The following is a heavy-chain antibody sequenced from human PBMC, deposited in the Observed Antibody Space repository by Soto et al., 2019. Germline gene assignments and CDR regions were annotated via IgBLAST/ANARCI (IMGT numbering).Heavy chain of an antibody. J-gene: IGHJ4*02. Sequence: ASVKVSCKASGYTFTSYGISWVRQAPGQGREWMGWISAYNGNTNYAQKLQGRVTMTTDTSTSTAYMELRSLRSDDTAVYYCARCSAGPPTLARGCSCYSGYWGQGTLVTVSS. CDR3: ARCSAGPPTLARGCSCYSGY. CDR1: GYTFTSYG. CDR2: ISAYNGNT. V-gene: IGHV1-18*01. D-gene: IGHD2-15*01.